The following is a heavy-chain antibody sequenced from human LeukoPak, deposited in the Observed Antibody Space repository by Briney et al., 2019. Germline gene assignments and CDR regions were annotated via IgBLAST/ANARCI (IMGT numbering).Heavy chain of an antibody. Sequence: HPGGSLRLSCAASGFTFSSYDMHWVRQATGKGLEWVSAIGTAGDTYYPGSVKGRFTISRENAKNSLYLQMNSLRAGDTAVYYCARAAMPGYYYYYGMDVWGQGTTVTVSS. V-gene: IGHV3-13*04. D-gene: IGHD2-2*01. J-gene: IGHJ6*02. CDR2: IGTAGDT. CDR3: ARAAMPGYYYYYGMDV. CDR1: GFTFSSYD.